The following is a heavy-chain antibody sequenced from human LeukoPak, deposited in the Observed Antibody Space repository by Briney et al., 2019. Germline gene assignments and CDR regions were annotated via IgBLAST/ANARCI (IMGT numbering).Heavy chain of an antibody. Sequence: MSSETLSLTCAVSGGTFSDYYWTWIRQPPGKGLEWIGEINHSGNTNYDPSLKGRVTISVDTPKNQLSLNLNSVTAADTAVYFCARGFRSHLYYWGQGTLVTVSS. D-gene: IGHD3-16*02. V-gene: IGHV4-34*01. CDR1: GGTFSDYY. CDR3: ARGFRSHLYY. CDR2: INHSGNT. J-gene: IGHJ4*02.